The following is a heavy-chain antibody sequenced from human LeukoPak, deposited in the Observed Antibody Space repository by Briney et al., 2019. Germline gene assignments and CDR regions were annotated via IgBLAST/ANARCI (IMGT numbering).Heavy chain of an antibody. Sequence: ASVKVSCKASGYTVTSYGISWVRQAPGQGLEWVGWISAYNGNTNYAQKFQGRVTMTRDTSTSTVYMELSSLRSEDTAVYYCARNLVGATTFPDYWGQGTLVTVSS. CDR1: GYTVTSYG. V-gene: IGHV1-18*01. CDR2: ISAYNGNT. D-gene: IGHD1-26*01. CDR3: ARNLVGATTFPDY. J-gene: IGHJ4*02.